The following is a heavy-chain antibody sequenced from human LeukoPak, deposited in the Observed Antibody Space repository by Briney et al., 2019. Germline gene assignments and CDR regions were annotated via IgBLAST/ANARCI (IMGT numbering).Heavy chain of an antibody. CDR3: ARLIVGATRGTWYYYYYMDV. D-gene: IGHD1-26*01. J-gene: IGHJ6*03. V-gene: IGHV4-4*09. CDR2: IYTSGST. CDR1: GGSISSYY. Sequence: SETLSLTCTVSGGSISSYYWSWIRQPPGKGLEWIGYIYTSGSTNYNPSLKSRVTISVDTSKNQFSLKLSSVTAADTAVYYCARLIVGATRGTWYYYYYMDVWGKGTTVTVSS.